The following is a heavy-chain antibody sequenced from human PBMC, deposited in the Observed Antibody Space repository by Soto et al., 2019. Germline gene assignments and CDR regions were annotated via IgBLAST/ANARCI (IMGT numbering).Heavy chain of an antibody. J-gene: IGHJ6*02. CDR3: ATDTYSGSGSYRYYDFCHGMDV. CDR2: MSGNSEIT. V-gene: IGHV3-23*01. D-gene: IGHD3-10*01. Sequence: EEQLLESWGGLIHPGGSLRLSCATSGFPFSTYAISWVRQAPGKGLEWGSNMSGNSEITYYADSVKGRFTISKDSSTNTVYLQMSSLRAEDTAAYYCATDTYSGSGSYRYYDFCHGMDVWGPGNTVNVSS. CDR1: GFPFSTYA.